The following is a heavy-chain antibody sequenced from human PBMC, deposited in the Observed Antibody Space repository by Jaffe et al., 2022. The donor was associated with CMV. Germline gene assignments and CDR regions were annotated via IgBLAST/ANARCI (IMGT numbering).Heavy chain of an antibody. Sequence: QLQLQESGPGLVKASETLSLTCAVSGGSISTSTYSWDWIRQPPGKGLEWIATIYYNGSTYHNPSLKNRVTMSVDMSKDQFSLKLSSVTAADTAVYYCARRMFGVVVGWFDPWGQGTLVTVSS. CDR1: GGSISTSTYS. CDR3: ARRMFGVVVGWFDP. J-gene: IGHJ5*02. D-gene: IGHD3-3*01. V-gene: IGHV4-39*01. CDR2: IYYNGST.